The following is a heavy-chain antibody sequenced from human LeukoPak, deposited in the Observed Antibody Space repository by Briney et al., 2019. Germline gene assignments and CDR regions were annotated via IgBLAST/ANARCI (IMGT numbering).Heavy chain of an antibody. Sequence: PSETLSLTCTVSGGSISSYCWSWIRRPPGKGLEWIGYIYTSGSTNYNPSLKSRVTISVDTSKNQFSLKLSSVTAADTAVYYCARHVRELLGSAFDIWGQGTMVTVSS. CDR1: GGSISSYC. J-gene: IGHJ3*02. D-gene: IGHD1-26*01. V-gene: IGHV4-4*09. CDR3: ARHVRELLGSAFDI. CDR2: IYTSGST.